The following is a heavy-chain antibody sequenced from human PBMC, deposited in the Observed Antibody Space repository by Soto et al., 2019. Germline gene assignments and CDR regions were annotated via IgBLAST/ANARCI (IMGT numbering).Heavy chain of an antibody. J-gene: IGHJ4*02. D-gene: IGHD3-22*01. Sequence: LRLSCVASGFTFSSYAMSWVRQAPGKGLEWVSAISGSGGSTYYADSVKGRFTISRDNSKNTLYLQMNSLRAEDTAVYYCAKALYYDSSGYPDWGQGTLVTISS. CDR2: ISGSGGST. CDR1: GFTFSSYA. CDR3: AKALYYDSSGYPD. V-gene: IGHV3-23*01.